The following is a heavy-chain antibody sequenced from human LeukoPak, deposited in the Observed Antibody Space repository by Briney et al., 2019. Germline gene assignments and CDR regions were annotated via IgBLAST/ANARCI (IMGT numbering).Heavy chain of an antibody. V-gene: IGHV1-18*01. CDR2: ISAYNGNT. CDR3: ARDREAARPGWFDP. D-gene: IGHD6-6*01. CDR1: GYTFTIYG. Sequence: ASVEVSCKPSGYTFTIYGISWVRQAPGQGLEWMGWISAYNGNTKYAQKFQGRVTMTTDTSTSTAYMELSSLRSDDTAVYYCARDREAARPGWFDPWGQGTLVTVSS. J-gene: IGHJ5*02.